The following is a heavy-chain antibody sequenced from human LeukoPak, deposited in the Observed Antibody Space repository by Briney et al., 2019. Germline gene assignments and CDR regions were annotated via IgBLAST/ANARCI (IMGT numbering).Heavy chain of an antibody. D-gene: IGHD6-13*01. Sequence: PSETLSLTCTVSGGSISSGGYYWSWIRQHPGTGLEWIGYIYYSGSTYYNPSLKSRVTISVDTSKNQFSLKLSSVTAADTAVYYCARDHPDIAAAASAFDIWGQGTMVTVSS. V-gene: IGHV4-31*03. CDR1: GGSISSGGYY. CDR2: IYYSGST. CDR3: ARDHPDIAAAASAFDI. J-gene: IGHJ3*02.